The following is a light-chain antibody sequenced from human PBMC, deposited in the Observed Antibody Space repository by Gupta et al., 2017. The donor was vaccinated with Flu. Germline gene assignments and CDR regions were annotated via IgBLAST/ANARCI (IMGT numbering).Light chain of an antibody. CDR2: EVT. V-gene: IGLV2-8*01. CDR3: SSYAGNYIVL. Sequence: TISDVGAYHYVSWYQQHPGKVPKLMIYEVTKRPSGVPDRISGSKSGNTASLTVSGLQAEDEADYYCSSYAGNYIVLFGGGTKLTVL. J-gene: IGLJ3*02. CDR1: ISDVGAYHY.